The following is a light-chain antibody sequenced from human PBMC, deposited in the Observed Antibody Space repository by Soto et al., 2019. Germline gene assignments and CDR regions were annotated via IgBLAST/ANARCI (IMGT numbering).Light chain of an antibody. CDR1: SSDVGGYKF. CDR2: DVS. Sequence: QSALTQPRSVSGSPGQPVTISCTGTSSDVGGYKFVSWYQHHPGKAPKLMIYDVSERPSGVPGRFSGSKSGNTASLTISGLQAEDEADYYCGTWDSSLSAKVFGGGTKLTVL. V-gene: IGLV2-11*01. CDR3: GTWDSSLSAKV. J-gene: IGLJ2*01.